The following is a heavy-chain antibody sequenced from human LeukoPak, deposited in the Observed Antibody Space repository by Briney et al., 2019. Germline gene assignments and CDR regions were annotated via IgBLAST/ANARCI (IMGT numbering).Heavy chain of an antibody. CDR2: ISGSGGST. Sequence: GGSLRLSCAASGFTFSGYAMSWVRQAPGKGLEWVSAISGSGGSTYYADSVKGRFTISRDNPKNTLYLQMNSLRAEDTAVYYCARHPRSSWYFFDYWGQGTLVTVSS. V-gene: IGHV3-23*01. J-gene: IGHJ4*02. D-gene: IGHD6-13*01. CDR3: ARHPRSSWYFFDY. CDR1: GFTFSGYA.